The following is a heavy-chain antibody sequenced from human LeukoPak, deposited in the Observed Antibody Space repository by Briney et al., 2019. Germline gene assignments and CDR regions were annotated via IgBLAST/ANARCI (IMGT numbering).Heavy chain of an antibody. V-gene: IGHV5-51*01. D-gene: IGHD5-12*01. CDR1: GYSFTSYW. J-gene: IGHJ4*02. CDR3: ARRGYSGYDSPLGY. CDR2: IYPGDSDT. Sequence: RGESLKISCKGSGYSFTSYWIAGVRQMPGKGLEWMGIIYPGDSDTRYSPSFQGQVTISADKSIAYLQWGSLKASDTAMYYCARRGYSGYDSPLGYWGQGTLVTVPS.